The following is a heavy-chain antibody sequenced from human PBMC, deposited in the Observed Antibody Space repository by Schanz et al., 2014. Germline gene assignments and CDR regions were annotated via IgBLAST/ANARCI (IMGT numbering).Heavy chain of an antibody. CDR1: GFTFSSYA. V-gene: IGHV3-33*08. CDR2: IWYDENNK. Sequence: QVQLVESGGGVVQPGRSLRLSCAASGFTFSSYAMSWVRQAPGKGLEWVAVIWYDENNKYYADSVKGRFTMSRDNSKNTLYLQMNSLRAGDTAVYYCARGTDWNLHYWGQGALVTVSS. CDR3: ARGTDWNLHY. D-gene: IGHD1-1*01. J-gene: IGHJ4*02.